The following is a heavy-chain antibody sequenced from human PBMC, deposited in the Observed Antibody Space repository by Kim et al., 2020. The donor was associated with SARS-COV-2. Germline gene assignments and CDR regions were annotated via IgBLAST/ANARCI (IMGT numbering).Heavy chain of an antibody. Sequence: GGSLRLSCATSGFTFDDYAMSWVRQVPGRGLEWLSLITSDGAATFYAESVRGRFTISRDNTKDTLYLHMNSLRSDDSAFYYCVTDLVYRRAVDSWGRGTLVTVSS. J-gene: IGHJ4*02. CDR3: VTDLVYRRAVDS. V-gene: IGHV3-43*01. CDR1: GFTFDDYA. D-gene: IGHD4-4*01. CDR2: ITSDGAAT.